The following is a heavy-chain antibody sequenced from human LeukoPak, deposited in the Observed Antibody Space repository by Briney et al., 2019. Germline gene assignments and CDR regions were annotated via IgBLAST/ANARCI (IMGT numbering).Heavy chain of an antibody. CDR2: ISAYNGNT. CDR3: ARSLVGATASVGY. CDR1: GYTFTSYD. D-gene: IGHD1-26*01. Sequence: ASVKVSCKASGYTFTSYDINWVRQATGQGLEWMGWISAYNGNTNYAQKFQGRVTMTRDTSTSTVYMELSSLRSEDTAVYYCARSLVGATASVGYWGQGTLVTVSS. J-gene: IGHJ4*02. V-gene: IGHV1-18*01.